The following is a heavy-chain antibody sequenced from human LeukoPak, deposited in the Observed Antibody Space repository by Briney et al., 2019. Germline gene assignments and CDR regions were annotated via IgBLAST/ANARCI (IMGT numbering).Heavy chain of an antibody. Sequence: PGGSLRLSCAASGFTFSSYAMSWVRQAPGKGLEWVSAISGSGGSTYYAGSVKGRFTISRDNAKNTLYLQMNSLRAEDTAVYYCARDLDYGGYSNFDYWGQGTLVTVSS. V-gene: IGHV3-23*01. J-gene: IGHJ4*02. CDR3: ARDLDYGGYSNFDY. D-gene: IGHD4-23*01. CDR2: ISGSGGST. CDR1: GFTFSSYA.